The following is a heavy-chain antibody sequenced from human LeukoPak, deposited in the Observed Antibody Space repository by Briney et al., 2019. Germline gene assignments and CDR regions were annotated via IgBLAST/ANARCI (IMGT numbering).Heavy chain of an antibody. V-gene: IGHV3-7*03. CDR3: ARLGRIVVVVAATTFDY. CDR2: IKEDGSEK. Sequence: GGSLRLSCAASGFTFSTYWMSWVRQAPGKGLEWVADIKEDGSEKYYVESVQGRFTISRDNAKNSLSLQMNSLRAEDTAVYYCARLGRIVVVVAATTFDYWGQGTLVTVSS. CDR1: GFTFSTYW. J-gene: IGHJ4*02. D-gene: IGHD2-15*01.